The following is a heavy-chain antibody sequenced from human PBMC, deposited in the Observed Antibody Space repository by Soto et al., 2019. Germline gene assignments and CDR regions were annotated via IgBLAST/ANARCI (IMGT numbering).Heavy chain of an antibody. V-gene: IGHV4-39*01. D-gene: IGHD3-3*01. CDR1: GGSISSSSYY. CDR2: IYYSGST. CDR3: ARHEGVRFLEWLRVDY. J-gene: IGHJ4*02. Sequence: SETLSLTCTVSGGSISSSSYYWGWIRQPPGKGLEWIGSIYYSGSTYYNPSLKSRVTISVDTSKNQFSLKLSSVTAADTAVYYCARHEGVRFLEWLRVDYWGQGTLVTVSS.